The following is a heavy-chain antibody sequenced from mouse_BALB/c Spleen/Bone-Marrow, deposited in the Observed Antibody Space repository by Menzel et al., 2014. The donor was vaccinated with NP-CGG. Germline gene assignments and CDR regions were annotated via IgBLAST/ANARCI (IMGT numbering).Heavy chain of an antibody. J-gene: IGHJ4*01. CDR3: AREKYGNYYAMDY. Sequence: VQLQQSGPGLVAPSQSLSITCTVSGFSLTGFGINWIRQPPGKGLEWLGMIWGDGTTDYKSALKSRLSINKDNSKSQVLLKMNSLQAGDTARYYCAREKYGNYYAMDYWGQGTSVTVSS. CDR1: GFSLTGFG. V-gene: IGHV2-6-7*01. D-gene: IGHD2-10*02. CDR2: IWGDGTT.